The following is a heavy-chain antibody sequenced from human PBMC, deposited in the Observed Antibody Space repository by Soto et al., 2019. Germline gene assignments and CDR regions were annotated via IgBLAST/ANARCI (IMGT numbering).Heavy chain of an antibody. Sequence: QVQLVQSGAEVKKPGASVKVSCKASGYTFTSYGISWVRQAPGHGLEWMGWISAYNGNTNYPQKFQGRSTMTTDTSTSTDYMELRSLRSDDTAVYYFARDNPPLGYWGQGTLVTVSS. J-gene: IGHJ4*02. CDR1: GYTFTSYG. CDR2: ISAYNGNT. CDR3: ARDNPPLGY. V-gene: IGHV1-18*01.